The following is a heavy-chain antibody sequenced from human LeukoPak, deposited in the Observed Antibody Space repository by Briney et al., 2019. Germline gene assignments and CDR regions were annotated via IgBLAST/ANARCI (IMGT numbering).Heavy chain of an antibody. Sequence: PSETLSLTCAVYGGSFSGYYWSWIRRPPGKGLEWIGEINHSGSTNYNPSLKSRVTISVDTSKNQFSLKLSSVTAADTAVYYCARGRRRIQLWLAGGFFDYWGQGTMVTVSS. J-gene: IGHJ4*02. CDR1: GGSFSGYY. CDR3: ARGRRRIQLWLAGGFFDY. CDR2: INHSGST. D-gene: IGHD5-18*01. V-gene: IGHV4-34*01.